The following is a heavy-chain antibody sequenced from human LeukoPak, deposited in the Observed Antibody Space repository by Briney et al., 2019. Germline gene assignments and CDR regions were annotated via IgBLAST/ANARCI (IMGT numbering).Heavy chain of an antibody. CDR3: ASVIAAAGTRNWYFDL. V-gene: IGHV1-2*04. D-gene: IGHD6-13*01. CDR2: INPNSGAT. Sequence: RASVKVSCKASGYTFTGYYIHWVRQAPGQGLEWMGWINPNSGATNYAQKFQGWVTMTRDTSISTACMELSRLRSDDTAVYYCASVIAAAGTRNWYFDLWGRGTLVTVSS. CDR1: GYTFTGYY. J-gene: IGHJ2*01.